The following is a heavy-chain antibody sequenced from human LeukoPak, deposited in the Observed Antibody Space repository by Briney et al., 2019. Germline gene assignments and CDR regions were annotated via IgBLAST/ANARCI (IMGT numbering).Heavy chain of an antibody. CDR3: ARELVSLGTGYFDL. CDR2: ISISGDDT. V-gene: IGHV3-23*01. Sequence: GGSLRLSCTVSGFTFNTYDMTWVRQAPGKGLAWVSGISISGDDTYYADSVKGRFTVSRDNSKNTLHLQMDNLTADDTAIYYCARELVSLGTGYFDLWGRGALVTVSS. D-gene: IGHD7-27*01. J-gene: IGHJ2*01. CDR1: GFTFNTYD.